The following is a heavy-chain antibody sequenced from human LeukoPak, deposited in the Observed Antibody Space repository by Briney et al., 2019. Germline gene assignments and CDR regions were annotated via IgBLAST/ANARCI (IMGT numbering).Heavy chain of an antibody. CDR1: GYTFTGYY. CDR3: ARASSSWKGSYYFDY. V-gene: IGHV1-2*02. CDR2: INPNSGGT. Sequence: GASVKVSCKASGYTFTGYYMHWVRQAPGQGLEWMGWINPNSGGTNYAQKFQGRVTMTRDTSISTAYMELSRLRSDDTAVYYCARASSSWKGSYYFDYWGQGTLVTVSS. J-gene: IGHJ4*02. D-gene: IGHD6-13*01.